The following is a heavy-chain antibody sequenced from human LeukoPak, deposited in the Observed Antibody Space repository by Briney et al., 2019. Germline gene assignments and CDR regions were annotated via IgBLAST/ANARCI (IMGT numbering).Heavy chain of an antibody. D-gene: IGHD4-11*01. CDR3: ASLTTVTTVLYYYYYMDV. CDR2: INHSGST. CDR1: GGSFSGYY. V-gene: IGHV4-34*01. J-gene: IGHJ6*03. Sequence: PSETLSLTCAVYGGSFSGYYWSWIRQPPGKGLEWIGEINHSGSTNYNPSLKSRVTISVDTSKNQFSLKLSSVTAADTAVYYCASLTTVTTVLYYYYYMDVWGKGTTVTVSS.